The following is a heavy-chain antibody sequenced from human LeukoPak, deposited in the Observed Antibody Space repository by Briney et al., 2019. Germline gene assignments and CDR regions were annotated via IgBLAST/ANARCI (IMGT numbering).Heavy chain of an antibody. V-gene: IGHV3-30*02. CDR3: AKDIGRDHNWFDP. CDR1: GFTFSSYG. D-gene: IGHD2-15*01. Sequence: PGGSLRLSCAAPGFTFSSYGMHWVRQAPGKGLEWVAFIRYDGSNKYYADSVKGRFTISRDNSKNTLYLQMNSLRAEDTAVYYCAKDIGRDHNWFDPWGQGTLVTVSS. J-gene: IGHJ5*02. CDR2: IRYDGSNK.